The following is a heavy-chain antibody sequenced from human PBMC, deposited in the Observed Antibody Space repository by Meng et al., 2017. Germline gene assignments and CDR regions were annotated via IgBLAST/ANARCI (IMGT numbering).Heavy chain of an antibody. Sequence: VQVVQSGDEVTEPGSSVNVYCHASGGIFSSYAIIGVRKAPGQGREWMGGIIPIFGTANYAQKFQGRVTITADESTSTAYMELSSLRSEDTAVYYCARQMVRGVILFDYWGQGTLVTVSS. V-gene: IGHV1-69*01. CDR2: IIPIFGTA. J-gene: IGHJ4*02. D-gene: IGHD3-10*01. CDR3: ARQMVRGVILFDY. CDR1: GGIFSSYA.